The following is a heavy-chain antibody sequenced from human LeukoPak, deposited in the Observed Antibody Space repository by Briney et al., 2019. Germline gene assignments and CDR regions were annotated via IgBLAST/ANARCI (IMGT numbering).Heavy chain of an antibody. Sequence: GGCLRLSCEASVFTFTTYSLTCVRQAPGKGLEGGSIISIGSSAIFSADALKGRFTISRDDAKNLLYLDMNSLKAEDTAVYYCARLFPIKVLLWFGELLSPYNWFDPWGQGTLVTVSS. V-gene: IGHV3-21*01. J-gene: IGHJ5*02. D-gene: IGHD3-10*01. CDR3: ARLFPIKVLLWFGELLSPYNWFDP. CDR1: VFTFTTYS. CDR2: ISIGSSAI.